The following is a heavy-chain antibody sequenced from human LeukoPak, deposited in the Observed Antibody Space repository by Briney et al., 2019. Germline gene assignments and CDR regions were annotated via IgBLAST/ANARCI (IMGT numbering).Heavy chain of an antibody. V-gene: IGHV4-4*07. CDR2: IYTSGST. J-gene: IGHJ4*02. CDR3: ARERGSYDY. D-gene: IGHD1-26*01. CDR1: GGSFSSNY. Sequence: SETLSLTGTVPGGSFSSNYGSWIRQPAGKGLEWIGRIYTSGSTNYNPSLKSRVTMSVDTSKNQFSLKLSSVTATDTAVYYCARERGSYDYWGQGTLVTVSS.